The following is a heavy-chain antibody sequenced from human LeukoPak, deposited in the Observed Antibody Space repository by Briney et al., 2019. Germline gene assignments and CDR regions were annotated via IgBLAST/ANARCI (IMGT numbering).Heavy chain of an antibody. D-gene: IGHD3-22*01. CDR3: ARDYRITMIVVVRNDAFDI. CDR1: GFTFSSYS. Sequence: GGSLRLSCAASGFTFSSYSMNWVRQAPGKGLEWVSSISSSSSYIYYADPVKGRFTISRDNAKNSLYLQMNSLRAEDTAVYYCARDYRITMIVVVRNDAFDIWGQGTMVTVSS. V-gene: IGHV3-21*01. J-gene: IGHJ3*02. CDR2: ISSSSSYI.